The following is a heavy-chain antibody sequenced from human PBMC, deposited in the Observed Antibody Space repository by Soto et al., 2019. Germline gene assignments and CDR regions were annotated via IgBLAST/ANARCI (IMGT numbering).Heavy chain of an antibody. D-gene: IGHD4-17*01. V-gene: IGHV4-39*01. Sequence: SETLSLTCTVSGGSISSSSYYWGWIRQPPGKGLEWIGSIYYSGSTYYNPSLKSRVTISVDTSKNQFSLKLSSVTAADTAVYYCALEGDLNTVTPLEPFDYWGQGTLVTVSS. CDR2: IYYSGST. CDR1: GGSISSSSYY. J-gene: IGHJ4*02. CDR3: ALEGDLNTVTPLEPFDY.